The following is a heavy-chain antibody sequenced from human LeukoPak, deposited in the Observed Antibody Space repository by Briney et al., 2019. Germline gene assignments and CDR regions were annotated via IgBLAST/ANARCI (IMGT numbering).Heavy chain of an antibody. J-gene: IGHJ3*02. D-gene: IGHD3-22*01. CDR2: INSDGSST. CDR1: GFTFSSYW. Sequence: PGGSLRLSCAASGFTFSSYWMHWVRQAPGKGLVWVSRINSDGSSTSYADSVKGRFTISRDNSENTLFLQMNSLRDEDTAVYYCARAAPYYYDSSGYSAFDSWGQGTMVTVSS. V-gene: IGHV3-74*01. CDR3: ARAAPYYYDSSGYSAFDS.